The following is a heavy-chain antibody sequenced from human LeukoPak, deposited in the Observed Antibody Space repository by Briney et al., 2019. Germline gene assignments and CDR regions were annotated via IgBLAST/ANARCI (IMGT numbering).Heavy chain of an antibody. J-gene: IGHJ4*02. CDR1: GFTFDDYG. Sequence: GGSLRLSCAASGFTFDDYGMSWVRQGPGKGLEWVSGINWNGGSTGYADSVKGRFTISRDNAKNSLYLQMNSLRAEDTALYHCARELEDIVVGTSSLDYWGQGTLVTVSS. CDR2: INWNGGST. CDR3: ARELEDIVVGTSSLDY. V-gene: IGHV3-20*01. D-gene: IGHD2-2*01.